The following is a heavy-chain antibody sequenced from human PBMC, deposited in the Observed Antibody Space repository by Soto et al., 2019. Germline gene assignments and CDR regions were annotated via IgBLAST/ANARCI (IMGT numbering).Heavy chain of an antibody. CDR3: AKDTDQYYYDSSGTFDY. V-gene: IGHV3-53*01. Sequence: GGPLRLSCAASGFTVSSNYMSWVRQAPGKGLEWVSVIYSGGSTYYADSVKGRFTISRDNSKNTLYLQMNSLRAEDTAVYYCAKDTDQYYYDSSGTFDYWGQGTLVTVSS. CDR1: GFTVSSNY. CDR2: IYSGGST. J-gene: IGHJ4*02. D-gene: IGHD3-22*01.